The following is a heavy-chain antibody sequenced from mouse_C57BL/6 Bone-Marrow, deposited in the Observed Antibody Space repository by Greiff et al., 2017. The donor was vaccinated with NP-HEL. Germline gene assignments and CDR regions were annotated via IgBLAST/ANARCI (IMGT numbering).Heavy chain of an antibody. CDR3: ALWTYAMDY. D-gene: IGHD1-1*02. V-gene: IGHV1-53*01. CDR2: FNPSNGGT. Sequence: VQLQESGTELVKPGASVKLSCKASGYTFTSYRMQWVKQRPGQGLEWIGNFNPSNGGTNYNEKFKSKATLTVDKSSSTAYMQLSSLTSEGSAVYYCALWTYAMDYWGQGTSVTVSS. J-gene: IGHJ4*01. CDR1: GYTFTSYR.